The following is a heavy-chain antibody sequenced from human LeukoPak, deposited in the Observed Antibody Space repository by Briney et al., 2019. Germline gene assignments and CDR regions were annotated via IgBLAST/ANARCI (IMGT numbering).Heavy chain of an antibody. V-gene: IGHV4-4*02. CDR2: IYYSGST. D-gene: IGHD6-19*01. Sequence: PSGTLSLTCAVSGGSISSSNWWSWVRQPPGKGLEWIGYIYYSGSTNYNPSLKSRVTISVDTSKNQFSLKLSSVTAADTAVYYCARDSSGWYTYFDYWGQGTLVTVSS. CDR1: GGSISSSNW. J-gene: IGHJ4*02. CDR3: ARDSSGWYTYFDY.